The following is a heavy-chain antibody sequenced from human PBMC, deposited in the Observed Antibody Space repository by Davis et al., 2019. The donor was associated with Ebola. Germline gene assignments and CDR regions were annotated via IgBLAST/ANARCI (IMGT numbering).Heavy chain of an antibody. CDR2: ISSSSSYI. D-gene: IGHD6-19*01. CDR3: ARHRVSSGWLDY. V-gene: IGHV3-21*01. CDR1: GFTFSSYS. Sequence: GGSLRLSCAASGFTFSSYSMNWVRQAPGKGLEWVSSISSSSSYIDYADSVKGRFTISRDNAKNSLYLQMNSLRAEDTAVYYCARHRVSSGWLDYWGQGTLVTVSS. J-gene: IGHJ4*02.